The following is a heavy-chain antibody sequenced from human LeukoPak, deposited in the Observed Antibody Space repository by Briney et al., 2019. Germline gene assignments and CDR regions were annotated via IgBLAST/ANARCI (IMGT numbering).Heavy chain of an antibody. Sequence: ASLKVSCKASGYTFTSYDINWVRQATGQGLEWMGWMNPNSGNTGYAQKFQGRVTMTRNTSISTAYMELSSLRSEDTAVYYCARGDCSGGSCYLTLYYYYGMDVWGQGTTVTVSS. CDR2: MNPNSGNT. CDR1: GYTFTSYD. V-gene: IGHV1-8*01. J-gene: IGHJ6*02. D-gene: IGHD2-15*01. CDR3: ARGDCSGGSCYLTLYYYYGMDV.